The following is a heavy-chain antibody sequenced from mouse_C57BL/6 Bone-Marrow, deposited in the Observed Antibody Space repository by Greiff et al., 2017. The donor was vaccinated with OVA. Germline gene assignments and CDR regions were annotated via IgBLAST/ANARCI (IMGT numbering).Heavy chain of an antibody. D-gene: IGHD2-3*01. J-gene: IGHJ2*01. CDR1: GYAFSSSW. CDR3: ARHDGYYYFDY. V-gene: IGHV1-82*01. CDR2: IYPGDGDT. Sequence: QVQLKESGPELVKPGASVKISCKASGYAFSSSWMNWVKQRPGKGLERIGRIYPGDGDTNYNGKFKGKATLTADKSSSTAYMQLSSLTSEDSAVYFCARHDGYYYFDYWGQGTTLTVSS.